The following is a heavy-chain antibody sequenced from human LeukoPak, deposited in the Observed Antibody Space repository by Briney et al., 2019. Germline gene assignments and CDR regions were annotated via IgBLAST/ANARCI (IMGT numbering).Heavy chain of an antibody. CDR3: ARGAGTMIVVALRWFDP. V-gene: IGHV4-34*01. CDR2: INHSGST. CDR1: GGSLSGYY. Sequence: KASETLSLTCAVYGGSLSGYYWSWIRQPPGKGLEWIGEINHSGSTNYNPSLKSRVTISVDTSKNQFSLKLSSVTAADTAVYYCARGAGTMIVVALRWFDPWGQGTLVTVSS. D-gene: IGHD3-22*01. J-gene: IGHJ5*02.